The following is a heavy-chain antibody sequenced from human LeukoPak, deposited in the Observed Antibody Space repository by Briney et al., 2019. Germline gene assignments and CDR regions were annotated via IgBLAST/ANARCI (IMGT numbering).Heavy chain of an antibody. CDR2: IYHSGST. CDR3: ARVYYDSSGRTKLFDY. CDR1: GYSISSGYY. J-gene: IGHJ4*02. Sequence: SETLSLTCTVSGYSISSGYYWGWIRQPPGKGLEWIGSIYHSGSTYYNPSLKSRVTISVDTSKNQFSLKLSSVTAADTAVYYCARVYYDSSGRTKLFDYWGQGTLVTVSS. V-gene: IGHV4-38-2*02. D-gene: IGHD3-22*01.